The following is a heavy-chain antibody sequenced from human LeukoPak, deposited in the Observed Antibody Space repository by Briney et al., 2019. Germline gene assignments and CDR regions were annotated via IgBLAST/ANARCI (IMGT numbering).Heavy chain of an antibody. CDR2: ISYDGSNK. CDR3: AKDRIAARGWFDP. CDR1: GFTFSSYG. V-gene: IGHV3-30*18. Sequence: GGSLRLSCAASGFTFSSYGMHWVRQAPGKGLERVAVISYDGSNKYYADSVKGRFTISRDNSKNTLYLQMNSLRAEDTAVYYCAKDRIAARGWFDPWGQGTLVTVSS. D-gene: IGHD6-6*01. J-gene: IGHJ5*02.